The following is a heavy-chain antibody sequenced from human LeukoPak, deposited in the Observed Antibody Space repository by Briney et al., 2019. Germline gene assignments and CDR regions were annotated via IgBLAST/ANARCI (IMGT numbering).Heavy chain of an antibody. CDR1: GFTFSIYA. J-gene: IGHJ4*02. CDR2: ISGSGGST. V-gene: IGHV3-23*01. Sequence: GGSLRLSCAASGFTFSIYAMSWVRQAPGKGLERVSTISGSGGSTYSADSVKGRFTISRDNSKNTLYLQMNSLRAEDTAVYYCAKDPGFSYGQYYFDYWGQGTLVTVSS. CDR3: AKDPGFSYGQYYFDY. D-gene: IGHD5-18*01.